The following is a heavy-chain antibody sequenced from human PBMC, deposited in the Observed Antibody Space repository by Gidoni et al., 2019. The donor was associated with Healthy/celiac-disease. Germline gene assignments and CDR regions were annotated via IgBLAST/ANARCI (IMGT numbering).Heavy chain of an antibody. D-gene: IGHD3-3*01. Sequence: EVQLVESGGGLVQPSRSLRLSCAAAGFDFDDYAMNWVRQAQGKGLECVSGISWNSGSIGYADSVKGRFTISRDNAKNSLYLQMNSLRAEDTALYYCAKDYYDFWSGGDAFDIWGQGTMVTVSS. CDR3: AKDYYDFWSGGDAFDI. V-gene: IGHV3-9*01. CDR1: GFDFDDYA. CDR2: ISWNSGSI. J-gene: IGHJ3*02.